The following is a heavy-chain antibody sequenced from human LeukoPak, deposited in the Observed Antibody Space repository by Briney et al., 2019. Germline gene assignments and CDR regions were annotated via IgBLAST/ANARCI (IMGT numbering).Heavy chain of an antibody. CDR3: AKSTPDYGGNPGEFDY. D-gene: IGHD4-23*01. CDR1: GFTFSSYG. J-gene: IGHJ4*02. CDR2: ILSDGSKE. V-gene: IGHV3-33*06. Sequence: GGSLRLSCAASGFTFSSYGMHWVRQAPGKGLEWVAVILSDGSKEFYTDSVKGRFTISRDNSKNTLYLQMNSLRAEDTAVYYCAKSTPDYGGNPGEFDYWGQGTLVTVSS.